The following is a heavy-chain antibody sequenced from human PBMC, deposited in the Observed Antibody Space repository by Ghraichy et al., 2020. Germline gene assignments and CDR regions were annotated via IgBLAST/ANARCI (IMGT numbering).Heavy chain of an antibody. J-gene: IGHJ5*02. CDR1: GFTFSSYA. CDR2: ISGSGGST. Sequence: GGSLRLSCAASGFTFSSYAMSWVRQAPGKGLEWVSAISGSGGSTYYADSVKGRFTISRDNSKNTLYLQMNSLRAEDTAVYYCAKALPEGSILSGWFDPWGQGTLVAVSS. V-gene: IGHV3-23*01. CDR3: AKALPEGSILSGWFDP. D-gene: IGHD2-2*01.